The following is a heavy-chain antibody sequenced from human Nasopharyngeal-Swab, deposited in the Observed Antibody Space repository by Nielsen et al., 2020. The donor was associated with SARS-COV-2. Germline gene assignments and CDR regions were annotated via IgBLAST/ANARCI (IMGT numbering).Heavy chain of an antibody. D-gene: IGHD1-26*01. J-gene: IGHJ6*02. CDR3: AIGSGGSYYYGMDV. CDR2: IYYSGST. V-gene: IGHV4-59*01. Sequence: WIRQPPGKGLGWIGYIYYSGSTNYNPSLKSRVTISVDTSKNQFSLKLSSVTAADTAVYYCAIGSGGSYYYGMDVWGQGTTVTVSS.